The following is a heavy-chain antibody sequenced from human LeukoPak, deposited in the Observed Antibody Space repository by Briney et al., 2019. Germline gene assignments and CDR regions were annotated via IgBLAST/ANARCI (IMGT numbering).Heavy chain of an antibody. J-gene: IGHJ4*02. Sequence: GGSLRLSCAASGFTFSDYAMTWVRQAAGKGLEWVSSISDTGRRTYYTDSVKGRFTISRDDSKKAVYLEMSTLRVEDTAIYFCGRHDSFIPFWGQGTLVAVSS. CDR3: GRHDSFIPF. D-gene: IGHD3-16*02. CDR2: ISDTGRRT. V-gene: IGHV3-23*01. CDR1: GFTFSDYA.